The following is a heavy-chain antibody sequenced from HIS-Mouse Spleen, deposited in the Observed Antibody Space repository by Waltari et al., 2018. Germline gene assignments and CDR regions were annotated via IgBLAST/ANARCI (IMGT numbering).Heavy chain of an antibody. CDR1: GGSFSGYY. V-gene: IGHV4-34*01. D-gene: IGHD6-13*01. CDR3: ARGEDSSRTGDFQH. Sequence: QVQLQQWGAGLLKPSETLSLTCAVYGGSFSGYYWSWIRQPPGKGLEWIGEISHSGSTNYNPSLKGRVTISVDTSKNQFSRKLSSVTAADTAVYYCARGEDSSRTGDFQHWGQGTLVTVSS. CDR2: ISHSGST. J-gene: IGHJ1*01.